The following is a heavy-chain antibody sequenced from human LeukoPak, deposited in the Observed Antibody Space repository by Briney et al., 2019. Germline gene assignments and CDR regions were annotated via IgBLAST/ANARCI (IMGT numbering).Heavy chain of an antibody. V-gene: IGHV3-23*01. CDR2: ISGSGGST. J-gene: IGHJ4*02. Sequence: GGSLRLSCAASGFTFSSYWMSWVRQAPGKGLEWVSAISGSGGSTYYADSVKGRFTISRDNSKNTLYLQMNSLRAEDTAVYYCAKDPIYGDYPRFFDYWGQGTLVTVSS. CDR3: AKDPIYGDYPRFFDY. CDR1: GFTFSSYW. D-gene: IGHD4-17*01.